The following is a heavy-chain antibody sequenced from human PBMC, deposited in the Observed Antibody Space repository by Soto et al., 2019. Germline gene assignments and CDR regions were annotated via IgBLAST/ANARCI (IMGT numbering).Heavy chain of an antibody. CDR1: GSTFTGYF. Sequence: XSVKVSCKASGSTFTGYFIHWVRQAPGQGLEWLGSXNPNSXNTGYEPKFQXXVTVTRNXXISKDYMELSSLRSEDPAVYYCARVLRSGDFDYWGQGTLVTVSS. CDR2: XNPNSXNT. V-gene: IGHV1-8*01. J-gene: IGHJ4*02. CDR3: ARVLRSGDFDY.